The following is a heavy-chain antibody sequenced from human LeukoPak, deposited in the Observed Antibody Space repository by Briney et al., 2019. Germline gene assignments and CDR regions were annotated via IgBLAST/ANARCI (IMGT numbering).Heavy chain of an antibody. Sequence: GGSLRLSCAASGFTFSSYGMHWVRQAPGKGLEGVAFIRYDGSNKYYADSVKGRFTISRDNSKNTLYLQMNSLRAEDTAVYYCAREGGLYSSSSALDYWGQGTLVTVSS. D-gene: IGHD6-6*01. CDR3: AREGGLYSSSSALDY. J-gene: IGHJ4*02. CDR1: GFTFSSYG. CDR2: IRYDGSNK. V-gene: IGHV3-30*02.